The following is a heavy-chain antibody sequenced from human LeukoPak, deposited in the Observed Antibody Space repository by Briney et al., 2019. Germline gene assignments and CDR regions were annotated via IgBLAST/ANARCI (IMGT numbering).Heavy chain of an antibody. CDR3: ARTSVPAAISPYFFDS. Sequence: SETLSLTCTVSGGSISSSSYYWGWIRQPPGKGLEWIGNIYYSGSTYYNPSLKSRVTISVDTSKNQFSLKLSSLTAADTAVYYCARTSVPAAISPYFFDSWGQGTLVTVSS. D-gene: IGHD2-2*02. CDR2: IYYSGST. V-gene: IGHV4-39*07. CDR1: GGSISSSSYY. J-gene: IGHJ4*02.